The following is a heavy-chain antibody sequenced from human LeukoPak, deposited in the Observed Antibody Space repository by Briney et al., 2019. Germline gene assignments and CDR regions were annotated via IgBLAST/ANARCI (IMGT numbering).Heavy chain of an antibody. V-gene: IGHV4-59*12. J-gene: IGHJ4*02. Sequence: SETLSLTCTVSGGSISSYYWSWIRQPPGKGLEWIGYIYYSGSTNYNPSLKSRVTISVDKSKNHFSLELTSVTAADTAVYYCTCHSGWSGPSEWGQGTLVIVSS. CDR2: IYYSGST. CDR3: TCHSGWSGPSE. D-gene: IGHD6-19*01. CDR1: GGSISSYY.